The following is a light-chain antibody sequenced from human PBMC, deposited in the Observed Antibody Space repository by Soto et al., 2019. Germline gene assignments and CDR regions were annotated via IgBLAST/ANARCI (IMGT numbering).Light chain of an antibody. CDR1: QTVFYCINKKNY. CDR3: QQSYSPPLT. Sequence: DIVMTQSPDSLAVSLGERATMHCKSSQTVFYCINKKNYLAWYQHKPGQPPKLLIYWASTRESGVPDRFSGSGSGTDFTLTINSLQAEDVAVYYCQQSYSPPLTFGGGTQVEIK. V-gene: IGKV4-1*01. CDR2: WAS. J-gene: IGKJ4*01.